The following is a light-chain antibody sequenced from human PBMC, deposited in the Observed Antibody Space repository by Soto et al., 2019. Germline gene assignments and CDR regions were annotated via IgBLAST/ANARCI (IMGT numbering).Light chain of an antibody. Sequence: EIVLTQSPATLALSPGERATLSCRASQSVSSYLAWYQQKPGPAPRLLIYDASNRATGIPARFSGSGSGTDFTHTISSLEREDLAVYYCQQRAFGPGTKVDIK. CDR2: DAS. CDR3: QQRA. J-gene: IGKJ3*01. V-gene: IGKV3-11*01. CDR1: QSVSSY.